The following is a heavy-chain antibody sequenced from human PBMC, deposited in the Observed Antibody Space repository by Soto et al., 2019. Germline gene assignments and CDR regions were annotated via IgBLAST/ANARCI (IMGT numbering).Heavy chain of an antibody. CDR2: IKSKTDGGTT. CDR3: TTDLVGATNYYYYYGMDV. D-gene: IGHD1-26*01. Sequence: PGGSLRLSCAASGFTFSNAWMNWVRQAPGKGLEWVGRIKSKTDGGTTDYAAPVKGRFTISRDDSKNTLYLQMNSLKTEDTAVYYCTTDLVGATNYYYYYGMDVWGQGTTVTVSS. J-gene: IGHJ6*02. V-gene: IGHV3-15*07. CDR1: GFTFSNAW.